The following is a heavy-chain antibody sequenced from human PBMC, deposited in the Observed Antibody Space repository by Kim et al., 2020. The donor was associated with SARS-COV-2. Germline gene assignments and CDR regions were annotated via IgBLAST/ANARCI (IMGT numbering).Heavy chain of an antibody. V-gene: IGHV3-21*01. J-gene: IGHJ6*02. D-gene: IGHD3-10*01. CDR2: ISSSSSYI. Sequence: GGSLRLSCAASGFTFSSYSMNWVRQAPGKGLEWVSSISSSSSYIYYAESVKGRFTISRDNAKNSLYLQMNSLRAEDTAVYYCARSWGVAGVDGMDHWAQG. CDR3: ARSWGVAGVDGMDH. CDR1: GFTFSSYS.